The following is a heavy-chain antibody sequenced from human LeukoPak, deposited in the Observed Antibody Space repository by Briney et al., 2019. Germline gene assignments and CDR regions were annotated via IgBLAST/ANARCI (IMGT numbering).Heavy chain of an antibody. CDR2: INSVGSIT. J-gene: IGHJ4*02. V-gene: IGHV3-74*01. CDR3: ARDRVYCGSTSCYAYYFDY. CDR1: GFSFSSYW. Sequence: GGSLRLSCAASGFSFSSYWMHWVRQAPGKGLVWVSRINSVGSITTYADSVKGRFTISRDNAKNTLYLQMNSLRAEDTAVCYCARDRVYCGSTSCYAYYFDYWGQGTLVTVSS. D-gene: IGHD2-2*01.